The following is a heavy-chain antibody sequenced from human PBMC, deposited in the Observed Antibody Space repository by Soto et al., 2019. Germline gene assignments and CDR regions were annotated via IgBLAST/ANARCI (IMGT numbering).Heavy chain of an antibody. CDR1: GFTFSNCD. CDR2: IGTAGDT. CDR3: AKGIFGSYYYMDV. V-gene: IGHV3-13*01. J-gene: IGHJ6*03. Sequence: GGSVRLSCAASGFTFSNCDMHWVRQVTGKGLEWVSTIGTAGDTYYPGSVKGRFTISRENAKNSLYLQMNGLRAGDTAVYYCAKGIFGSYYYMDVWGKGTTVTVSS. D-gene: IGHD3-3*01.